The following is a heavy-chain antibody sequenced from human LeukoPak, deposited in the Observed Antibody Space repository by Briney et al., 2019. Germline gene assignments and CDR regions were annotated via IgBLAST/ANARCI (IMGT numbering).Heavy chain of an antibody. Sequence: SETLSLTCTVSGGSISSYYWSWIRQPPGKGLEWIGYIYTSGSTNYNPSLKSRVTISVDTSKNQFSLKLSSVTAADTAVYYWARLSKGNWFDPWGQGTLVTVSS. V-gene: IGHV4-4*09. J-gene: IGHJ5*02. D-gene: IGHD2/OR15-2a*01. CDR1: GGSISSYY. CDR2: IYTSGST. CDR3: ARLSKGNWFDP.